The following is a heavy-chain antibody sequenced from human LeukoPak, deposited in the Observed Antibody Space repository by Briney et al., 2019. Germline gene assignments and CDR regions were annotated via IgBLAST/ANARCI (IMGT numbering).Heavy chain of an antibody. CDR2: INPNSGGT. V-gene: IGHV1-2*02. D-gene: IGHD1-26*01. J-gene: IGHJ4*02. Sequence: ASVKVSCKASGYTFTDYYRHWVRQAPGQGLEWMGWINPNSGGTNYAQKFQGRVTMTRDTSISTAYMELSRLRSDDTAVYYCAREGPIVGATHLVDYWGQGTLATVSS. CDR3: AREGPIVGATHLVDY. CDR1: GYTFTDYY.